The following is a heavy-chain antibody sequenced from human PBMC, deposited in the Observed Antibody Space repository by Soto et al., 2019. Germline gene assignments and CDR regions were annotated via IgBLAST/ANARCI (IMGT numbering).Heavy chain of an antibody. CDR2: ISYDGSNK. CDR3: ARASGYLPVDPSDY. J-gene: IGHJ4*02. Sequence: LRLSCAASGFTFSSYAMHWVRQAPGKGLEWVAVISYDGSNKYYADSVKGRFTISRDNSKNTLYLQMNSLRAEDTAVYYCARASGYLPVDPSDYWGQGTLVTVSS. CDR1: GFTFSSYA. D-gene: IGHD6-13*01. V-gene: IGHV3-30-3*01.